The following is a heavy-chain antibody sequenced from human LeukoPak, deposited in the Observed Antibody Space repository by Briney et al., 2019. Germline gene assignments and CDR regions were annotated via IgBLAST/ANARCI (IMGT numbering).Heavy chain of an antibody. CDR1: GGSISSSSYY. CDR3: ARVTAVADVEPDY. V-gene: IGHV4-39*07. Sequence: SETLSLTCTVSGGSISSSSYYWGWIRQPPGKGLEWIGSIYYSGSTYYNPSLKSRVTISVDTSKNQFSLKLSSVTAADTAVYYCARVTAVADVEPDYWGQGTLVTVSS. CDR2: IYYSGST. D-gene: IGHD6-19*01. J-gene: IGHJ4*02.